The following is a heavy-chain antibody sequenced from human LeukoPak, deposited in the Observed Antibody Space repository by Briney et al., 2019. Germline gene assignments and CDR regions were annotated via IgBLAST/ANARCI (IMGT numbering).Heavy chain of an antibody. J-gene: IGHJ5*02. V-gene: IGHV3-30-3*01. D-gene: IGHD3-22*01. Sequence: GGSLRLSCAASGFTFSSYAIHWVRQAPGKGLERVAVIAYDGGNKYYVDSVKGRFTISRDNSKNTLFLQMNSLRAEDTAVYYCARDSSPWYYYDRSGSNGFDPWGQGTLVTVPS. CDR2: IAYDGGNK. CDR1: GFTFSSYA. CDR3: ARDSSPWYYYDRSGSNGFDP.